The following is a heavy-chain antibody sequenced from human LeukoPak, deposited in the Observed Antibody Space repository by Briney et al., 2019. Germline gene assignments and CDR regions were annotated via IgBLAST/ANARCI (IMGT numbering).Heavy chain of an antibody. D-gene: IGHD6-19*01. J-gene: IGHJ6*02. CDR2: ISYDGSNK. V-gene: IGHV3-30*18. CDR1: GFTFSSYG. CDR3: AKDLQDSSGWYYYYYGMDV. Sequence: GGSLRLSCAAPGFTFSSYGMHWVRQAPGKGLEWVAVISYDGSNKYYADSVKGRFTISRDNSKNTLYLQMNSLRAEDTAVYYCAKDLQDSSGWYYYYYGMDVWGQGTTVTVSS.